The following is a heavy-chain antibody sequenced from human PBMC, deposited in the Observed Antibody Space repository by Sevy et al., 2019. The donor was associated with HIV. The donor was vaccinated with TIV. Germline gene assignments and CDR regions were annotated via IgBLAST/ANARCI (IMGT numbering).Heavy chain of an antibody. CDR3: AKSYFGSGTSYGMDL. J-gene: IGHJ6*02. V-gene: IGHV3-7*01. CDR2: IRQDGSEK. CDR1: GFTFRNFW. D-gene: IGHD3-10*01. Sequence: GGSLRLSCAVSGFTFRNFWMSWVRQAPGKGLEWVANIRQDGSEKYYVDSVRGRFTISRDNAKNSLFLHLNSLRADDTAISSCAKSYFGSGTSYGMDLWGRGTTVTVSS.